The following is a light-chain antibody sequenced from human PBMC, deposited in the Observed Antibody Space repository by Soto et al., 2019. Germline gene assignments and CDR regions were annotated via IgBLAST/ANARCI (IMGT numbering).Light chain of an antibody. Sequence: QSVLTQPPSVSGAPGQRVTISCTGSSSYIGAGYDVHWYQQLPGTAPKLPIYANTNRPSGVPDRFSGSKSGTSASLAITGLQAEDEADYYCQSYDDSLGGHVIFGGGTQLTVL. J-gene: IGLJ2*01. CDR3: QSYDDSLGGHVI. CDR1: SSYIGAGYD. CDR2: ANT. V-gene: IGLV1-40*01.